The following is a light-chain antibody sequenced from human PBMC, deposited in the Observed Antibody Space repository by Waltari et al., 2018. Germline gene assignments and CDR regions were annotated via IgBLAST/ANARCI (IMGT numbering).Light chain of an antibody. CDR1: SSNIGNNY. CDR3: ATWDDSLSGVV. CDR2: KNS. V-gene: IGLV1-47*01. Sequence: SVLTQSPSMSATSRRRVIISRSGSSSNIGNNYWCWYQHFPGMAPKLVMFKNSQRPSGVPDRFSGSSYGTSASLAISGLRSEDEADYYCATWDDSLSGVVLGGGTRLTVL. J-gene: IGLJ2*01.